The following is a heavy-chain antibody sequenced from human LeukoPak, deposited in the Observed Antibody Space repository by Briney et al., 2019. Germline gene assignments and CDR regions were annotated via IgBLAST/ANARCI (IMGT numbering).Heavy chain of an antibody. J-gene: IGHJ4*02. V-gene: IGHV1-18*01. CDR1: GYTFTTYG. CDR3: ARTTVTTYYFDY. Sequence: ASVKVSRKASGYTFTTYGISWVRQAPGQGLEWMGWISTYNTNSNYAQKLQGRVTMTTDTSASTAYMELRSLRSDGTAVYYCARTTVTTYYFDYWGQGTLVTVSS. CDR2: ISTYNTNS. D-gene: IGHD4-17*01.